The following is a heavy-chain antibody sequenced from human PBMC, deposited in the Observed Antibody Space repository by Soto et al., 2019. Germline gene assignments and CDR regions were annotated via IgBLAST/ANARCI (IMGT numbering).Heavy chain of an antibody. CDR2: IYYSGST. CDR1: GGSISSYY. Sequence: SETLSLTCTVSGGSISSYYWSWIRQPPGKGPEWIGYIYYSGSTNYNPSLKSRVTISVDTSKNRFSLKLSSVTAADTAVYYCARETNRAPAFDIWGQGTMVTVSS. J-gene: IGHJ3*02. V-gene: IGHV4-59*01. CDR3: ARETNRAPAFDI. D-gene: IGHD2-8*01.